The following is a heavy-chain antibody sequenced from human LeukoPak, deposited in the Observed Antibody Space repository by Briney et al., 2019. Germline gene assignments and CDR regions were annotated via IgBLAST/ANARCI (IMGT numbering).Heavy chain of an antibody. Sequence: SETLSLTCTVSGGSISSYCWNWVRQPPGKGLEWLGYIHYSGSTKYNPSLESRVTISPDTAKNQFSLRLSSLTAADTDVYYCARGEGQAVSAFDYWGQGMLVTVSS. CDR3: ARGEGQAVSAFDY. D-gene: IGHD2-21*02. CDR2: IHYSGST. V-gene: IGHV4-59*01. J-gene: IGHJ4*02. CDR1: GGSISSYC.